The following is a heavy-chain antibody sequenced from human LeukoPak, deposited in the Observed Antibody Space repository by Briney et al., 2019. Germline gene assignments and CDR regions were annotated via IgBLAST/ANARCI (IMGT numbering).Heavy chain of an antibody. CDR2: IYYSGST. CDR1: GGSISSYY. J-gene: IGHJ4*02. V-gene: IGHV4-59*01. CDR3: ARGYSSSWTLGFHFDY. D-gene: IGHD6-13*01. Sequence: SETLSLTCTVSGGSISSYYWSWIRQPPGKGLEWIGYIYYSGSTNYNPSLKSRVTISVDTSKNQFSLKLSSVTAADTAVYYCARGYSSSWTLGFHFDYWGQGTLVTVSS.